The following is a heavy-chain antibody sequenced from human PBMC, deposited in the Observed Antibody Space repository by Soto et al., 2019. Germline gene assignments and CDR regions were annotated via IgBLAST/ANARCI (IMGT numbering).Heavy chain of an antibody. D-gene: IGHD3-10*01. J-gene: IGHJ5*02. CDR2: IYYSGST. Sequence: QVQLQESGPGLVKPSQTLSLTCTVSGGSISSGDYYWSWIRQPPGKGLEWIGYIYYSGSTYYNPSLKSRVTISVDTSKNQFSLQLSSVTAADTAVYYCARVTRITMVRGPFDPWGQGTLVTVSS. V-gene: IGHV4-30-4*01. CDR1: GGSISSGDYY. CDR3: ARVTRITMVRGPFDP.